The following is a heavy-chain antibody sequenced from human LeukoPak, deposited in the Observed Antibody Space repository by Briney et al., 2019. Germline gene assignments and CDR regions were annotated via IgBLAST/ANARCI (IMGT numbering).Heavy chain of an antibody. CDR1: GFTFSSYW. V-gene: IGHV3-7*01. Sequence: TGGSPRLSCAASGFTFSSYWMSWVRQAPGKGLEWVANIKQDGSEKYYVDSVKGRFTISRDNAKNSLYLQMDSLRAEDTAVYYCARDLPTFYYDFWGQGTLVTVSS. D-gene: IGHD3-16*01. CDR2: IKQDGSEK. J-gene: IGHJ4*02. CDR3: ARDLPTFYYDF.